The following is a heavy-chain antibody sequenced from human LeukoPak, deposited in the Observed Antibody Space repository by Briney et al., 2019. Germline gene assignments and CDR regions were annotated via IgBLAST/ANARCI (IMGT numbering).Heavy chain of an antibody. CDR1: GYSISSGYY. J-gene: IGHJ5*02. Sequence: PSETLSLTCAVSGYSISSGYYWGWIRQPPGKGLEWIGTIWNTGRTYYNPSLNSRVTISLDTSKNLFSLKLTSMTAADTAFYYCARRIRGFGFDPWGQGTLVTVS. CDR2: IWNTGRT. D-gene: IGHD3-10*01. CDR3: ARRIRGFGFDP. V-gene: IGHV4-38-2*01.